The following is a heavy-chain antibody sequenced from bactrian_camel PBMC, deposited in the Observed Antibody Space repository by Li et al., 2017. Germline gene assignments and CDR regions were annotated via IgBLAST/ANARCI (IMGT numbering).Heavy chain of an antibody. D-gene: IGHD3*01. CDR3: AASGDWVGYCFLFAQFNN. CDR2: IAGDGRT. J-gene: IGHJ4*01. Sequence: HVQLVESGGGSVQAGGSLRLSCVASGYTLPMNMGWFRRLPGQEREGVAAIAGDGRTNYADSVKGRFTISRDGAKNIIALQMDSLQPEDTATYYCAASGDWVGYCFLFAQFNNWAQGTQVTVS. V-gene: IGHV3S53*01. CDR1: GYTLPMN.